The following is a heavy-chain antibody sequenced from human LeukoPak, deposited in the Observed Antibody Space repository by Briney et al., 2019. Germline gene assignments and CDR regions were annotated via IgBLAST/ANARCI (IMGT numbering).Heavy chain of an antibody. Sequence: ASVKVSCKASGYTLTSYAIHWVRQAPGQRPEWMGWIDTGNGNTKYSQKFQGRVTITRDTSANTAYMELSSLRFEDTAVYYCARGGSRMTTFYIIDYWGQGTLVTVSS. J-gene: IGHJ4*02. CDR2: IDTGNGNT. D-gene: IGHD4-11*01. CDR1: GYTLTSYA. V-gene: IGHV1-3*04. CDR3: ARGGSRMTTFYIIDY.